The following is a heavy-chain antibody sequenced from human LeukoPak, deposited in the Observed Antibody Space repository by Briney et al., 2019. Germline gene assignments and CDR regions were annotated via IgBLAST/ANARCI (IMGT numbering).Heavy chain of an antibody. J-gene: IGHJ4*02. CDR1: GFTVTSNY. D-gene: IGHD3-9*01. CDR3: ARDSNYGILTPKY. CDR2: IYSGGST. V-gene: IGHV3-66*02. Sequence: GGSLRLSCAASGFTVTSNYMSWVRQAPGKGLEWVSIIYSGGSTFYADSVKGRFTISRDNSKNTLYLQMNSLRAEDTAVYYCARDSNYGILTPKYWGQGTLVSVSS.